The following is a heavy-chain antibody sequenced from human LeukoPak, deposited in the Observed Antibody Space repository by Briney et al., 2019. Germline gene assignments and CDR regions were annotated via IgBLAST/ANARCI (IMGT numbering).Heavy chain of an antibody. Sequence: PGESLRLSCSASGFTFSSYATHWVRQAPGKGLEYVSAISSNGGSTYCADSVKGRFTISRDNSKNTLYLQMSSLRAEDTAVYYCVKDQAGGDGYNLGDYWGQGTLVTVSS. J-gene: IGHJ4*02. CDR2: ISSNGGST. CDR1: GFTFSSYA. V-gene: IGHV3-64D*06. CDR3: VKDQAGGDGYNLGDY. D-gene: IGHD5-24*01.